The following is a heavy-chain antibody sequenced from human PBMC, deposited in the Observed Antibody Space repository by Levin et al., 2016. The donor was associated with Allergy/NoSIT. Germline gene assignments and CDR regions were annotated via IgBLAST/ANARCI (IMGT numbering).Heavy chain of an antibody. CDR3: AKASIAAAGLRSWFDP. CDR1: GFTFSSYA. V-gene: IGHV3-23*01. Sequence: GESLKISCAASGFTFSSYAMSWVRQAPGKGLEWVSAISGSGGSTYYADSVKGRFTISRDNSKNTLYLQMNSLRAEDTALYYCAKASIAAAGLRSWFDPWGQGTLVTVSS. CDR2: ISGSGGST. J-gene: IGHJ5*02. D-gene: IGHD6-13*01.